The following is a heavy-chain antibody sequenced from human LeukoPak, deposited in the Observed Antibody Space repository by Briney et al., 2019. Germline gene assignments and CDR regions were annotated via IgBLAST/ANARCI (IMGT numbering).Heavy chain of an antibody. V-gene: IGHV6-1*01. Sequence: SQTLSLTCAISGDSVSADSATWNWIRQSPSRGLEWLGRTYYRSNRSKWSSDYALSVKSRISISPDTSKNEFSLQLNSVTPEDTAVYYCTGANYRAFDIWGQGTMVTVSS. CDR2: TYYRSNRSKWSS. D-gene: IGHD5-24*01. CDR1: GDSVSADSAT. J-gene: IGHJ3*02. CDR3: TGANYRAFDI.